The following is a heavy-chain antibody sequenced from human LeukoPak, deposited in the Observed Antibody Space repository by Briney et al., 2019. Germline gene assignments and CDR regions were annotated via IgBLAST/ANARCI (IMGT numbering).Heavy chain of an antibody. CDR3: ARDQDAYSSGWYGVFDF. Sequence: PGGSLRLSCAASGFTFSNYWMSWVRQAPGKGLEWVAHIKQDGSESKYVDSVKGRFTISRDNAKNTLYLQMNSLRAEDTALYYCARDQDAYSSGWYGVFDFWGQGSLVTVSS. CDR1: GFTFSNYW. V-gene: IGHV3-7*05. D-gene: IGHD6-19*01. CDR2: IKQDGSES. J-gene: IGHJ4*02.